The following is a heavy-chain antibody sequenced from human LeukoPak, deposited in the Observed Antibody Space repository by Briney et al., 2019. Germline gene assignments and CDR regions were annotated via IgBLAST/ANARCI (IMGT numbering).Heavy chain of an antibody. Sequence: SETLSLTCTVSGGSVRSDSYYWSWIRQPPGKGLEWIGYVYYSGSTNYNPSLKSRVTISVDTFKNQFSLKLRSVTAADTAVYYCVREAATDYYDSSGYYRQTEVFDAWGQGTMVTVSS. CDR2: VYYSGST. V-gene: IGHV4-61*01. J-gene: IGHJ3*01. CDR1: GGSVRSDSYY. D-gene: IGHD3-22*01. CDR3: VREAATDYYDSSGYYRQTEVFDA.